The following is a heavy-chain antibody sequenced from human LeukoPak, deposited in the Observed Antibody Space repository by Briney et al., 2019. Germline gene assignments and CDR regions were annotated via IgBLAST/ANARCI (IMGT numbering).Heavy chain of an antibody. CDR3: ARESLTVRGVIDYFDY. CDR1: GGSFSGYY. CDR2: INHSGST. Sequence: PSETPSLTCAVYGGSFSGYYWSWIRQPPGKGLEWIGEINHSGSTNYNPSLKSRVTISVDTSKNQFSLKLSSVTAADTAVYYCARESLTVRGVIDYFDYWGQGTLVTVSS. J-gene: IGHJ4*02. V-gene: IGHV4-34*01. D-gene: IGHD3-10*01.